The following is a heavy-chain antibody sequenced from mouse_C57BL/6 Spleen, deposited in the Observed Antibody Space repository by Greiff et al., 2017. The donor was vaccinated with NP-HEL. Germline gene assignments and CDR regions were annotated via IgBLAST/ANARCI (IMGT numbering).Heavy chain of an antibody. Sequence: QVQLQQPGAELVMPGASVKLSCKASGYTFTSYWMHWVKQRPGQGLEWIGEIDPSDSYTNYNQKFKGKSTVTVDKSSSTAYMQLSSLTSEDSAVYYCARYYYGSSSYAMDYWGQGTSVTVSS. D-gene: IGHD1-1*01. J-gene: IGHJ4*01. CDR2: IDPSDSYT. V-gene: IGHV1-69*01. CDR1: GYTFTSYW. CDR3: ARYYYGSSSYAMDY.